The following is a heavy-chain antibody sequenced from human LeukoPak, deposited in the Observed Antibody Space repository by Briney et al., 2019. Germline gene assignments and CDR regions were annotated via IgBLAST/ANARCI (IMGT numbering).Heavy chain of an antibody. Sequence: GGSLRLSCAASGFTFSDYYMSWIRQAPGKGLEWVSYISSSGSTIYYADSVEGRFTISRDNAKNSLYRQMNSLRAEDTAVYYGARGPGYSYGSYYFDYWGQETLVTVSS. D-gene: IGHD5-18*01. J-gene: IGHJ4*02. CDR2: ISSSGSTI. V-gene: IGHV3-11*01. CDR1: GFTFSDYY. CDR3: ARGPGYSYGSYYFDY.